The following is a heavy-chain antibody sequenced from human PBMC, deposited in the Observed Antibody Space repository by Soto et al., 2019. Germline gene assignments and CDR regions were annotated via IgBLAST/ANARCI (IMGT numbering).Heavy chain of an antibody. J-gene: IGHJ6*02. Sequence: SETLSLTCTVTGGSISSSSYYWGWIRQPPGKGLEWIGNIYYSGSTYYNPSLKSRVTISVDTSKNQFSLKLSSVTAADTAVYYCARGARGYSSSWDYYYGMDVWGQGTTVTVSS. CDR2: IYYSGST. CDR1: GGSISSSSYY. CDR3: ARGARGYSSSWDYYYGMDV. V-gene: IGHV4-39*07. D-gene: IGHD6-13*01.